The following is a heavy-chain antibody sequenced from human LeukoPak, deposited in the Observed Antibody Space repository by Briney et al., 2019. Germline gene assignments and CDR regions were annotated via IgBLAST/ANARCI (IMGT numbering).Heavy chain of an antibody. CDR2: IYTSGST. Sequence: SETLSLTCTVSGGSISRDYWSWIRQPAGKGLEWIGRIYTSGSTNYNPSLKSRVTMSVDTSKNQFSLKLSSVTAADTAVYYCARITGTWCGSCSEGYYYYYMDVWGKGTTVTVSS. D-gene: IGHD2-15*01. CDR3: ARITGTWCGSCSEGYYYYYMDV. J-gene: IGHJ6*03. CDR1: GGSISRDY. V-gene: IGHV4-4*07.